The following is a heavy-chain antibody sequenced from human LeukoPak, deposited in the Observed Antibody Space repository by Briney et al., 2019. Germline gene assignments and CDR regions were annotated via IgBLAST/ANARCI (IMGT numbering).Heavy chain of an antibody. D-gene: IGHD3-22*01. CDR1: GGTFSSYA. Sequence: GASVKVSCKASGGTFSSYAISWVRQAPGQGLEWMEGIIPILGIANYAQKFQGRVTITADKSTSTAYMELSSLRSEDTAVYYCASSRSYYDSSGYYYKYYYYGMDVWGQGTTVTVSS. CDR3: ASSRSYYDSSGYYYKYYYYGMDV. CDR2: IIPILGIA. J-gene: IGHJ6*02. V-gene: IGHV1-69*10.